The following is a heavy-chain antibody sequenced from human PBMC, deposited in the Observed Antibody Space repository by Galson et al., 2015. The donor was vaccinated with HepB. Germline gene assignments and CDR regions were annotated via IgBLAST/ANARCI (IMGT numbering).Heavy chain of an antibody. J-gene: IGHJ4*02. V-gene: IGHV3-30*04. D-gene: IGHD3-9*01. CDR3: ARATAPLYYDILTGYSDYFDY. Sequence: SLRLSCAASGFTFSSYAMHWVRQAPGKGLEWVAVISYDGSNKYYADSVKGRFTISRDNSKNTLYLQMNSLRAEDTAVYYCARATAPLYYDILTGYSDYFDYWGQGTLVTVSS. CDR2: ISYDGSNK. CDR1: GFTFSSYA.